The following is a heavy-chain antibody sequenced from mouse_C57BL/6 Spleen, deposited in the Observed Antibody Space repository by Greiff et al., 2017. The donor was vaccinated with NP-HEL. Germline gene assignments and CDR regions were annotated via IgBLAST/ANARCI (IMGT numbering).Heavy chain of an antibody. CDR2: IDPANGYT. V-gene: IGHV14-3*01. CDR1: GFNIKNTY. Sequence: EVQLQQSVAELVRPGASVKLSCTASGFNIKNTYMHWVKQRPEQGLEWIGRIDPANGYTKYAPKFPGKTTITADTSSNTAYRQLSSLTSEGTAIWYCARDYGSSPYYAMDYWGQGSSVTVSS. CDR3: ARDYGSSPYYAMDY. D-gene: IGHD1-1*01. J-gene: IGHJ4*01.